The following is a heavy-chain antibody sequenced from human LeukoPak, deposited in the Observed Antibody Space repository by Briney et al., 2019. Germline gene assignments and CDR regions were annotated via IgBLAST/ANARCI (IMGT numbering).Heavy chain of an antibody. Sequence: GGSLRLSCAASGFTFSSYGMHWVRQAPGKGLEWVAVISYDGSNKYYADSVKGRFTISRDNSKNTLYLQMNSLRAEDTAVYYCARDQGTMVRGVDNWFDPWGQGTLVTVSS. J-gene: IGHJ5*02. CDR1: GFTFSSYG. D-gene: IGHD3-10*01. CDR2: ISYDGSNK. CDR3: ARDQGTMVRGVDNWFDP. V-gene: IGHV3-30*03.